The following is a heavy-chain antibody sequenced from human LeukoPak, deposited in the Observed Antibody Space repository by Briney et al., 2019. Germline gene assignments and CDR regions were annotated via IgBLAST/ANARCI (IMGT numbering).Heavy chain of an antibody. Sequence: PSGTLSLTCTVSGGSISSGGYYWSWIRQHPGKGLEWIGYIDYSGSTYYNPSLKSRVTISVDTSKNQFSLKLSSVTAADTAVYYCARVGRYCSGGSCLGVMYYFDYWGQGTLVTVSS. J-gene: IGHJ4*02. CDR3: ARVGRYCSGGSCLGVMYYFDY. D-gene: IGHD2-15*01. V-gene: IGHV4-31*03. CDR1: GGSISSGGYY. CDR2: IDYSGST.